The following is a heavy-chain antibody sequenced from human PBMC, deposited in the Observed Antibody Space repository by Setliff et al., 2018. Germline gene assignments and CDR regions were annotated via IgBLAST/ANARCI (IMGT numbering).Heavy chain of an antibody. J-gene: IGHJ4*02. D-gene: IGHD3-3*01. Sequence: SVKVSCKASGGTFNNYLISWVRQAPGQGLEWMGGIIPIFGTTRYTQKFQGRLTFFMDESTNTAYMELSSLRSEDTAAYFCAREKKYSSSTSFFGSGFDFWGQGTLVTVSS. CDR1: GGTFNNYL. CDR3: AREKKYSSSTSFFGSGFDF. CDR2: IIPIFGTT. V-gene: IGHV1-69*05.